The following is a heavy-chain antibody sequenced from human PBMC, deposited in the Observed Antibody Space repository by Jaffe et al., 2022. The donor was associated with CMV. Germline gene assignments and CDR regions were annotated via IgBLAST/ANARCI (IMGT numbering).Heavy chain of an antibody. CDR3: AKALYCSGGSCYRPFDY. Sequence: EVQLLESGGGLVQPGGSLRLSCAASGFTFSSYAMSWVRQAPGKGLEWVSAISGSGGSTYYADSVKGRFTISRDNSKNTLYLQMNSLRAEDTAVYYCAKALYCSGGSCYRPFDYWGQGTLVTVSS. CDR2: ISGSGGST. V-gene: IGHV3-23*01. J-gene: IGHJ4*02. D-gene: IGHD2-15*01. CDR1: GFTFSSYA.